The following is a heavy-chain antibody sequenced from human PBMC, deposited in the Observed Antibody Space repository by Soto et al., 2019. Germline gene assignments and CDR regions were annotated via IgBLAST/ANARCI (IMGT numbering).Heavy chain of an antibody. CDR1: GDSVSGNSAA. D-gene: IGHD6-13*01. CDR3: ARASSAGGTWYFDY. J-gene: IGHJ4*02. V-gene: IGHV6-1*01. Sequence: QVQLQQSGPGLVKPSQTLSLTCAISGDSVSGNSAAWNWIRQSPSRGLEWLGRTYYRSKWYNDXAVSVKSRITXXPXTXXNQVSLQLNSVTPEDTAVYYCARASSAGGTWYFDYWGQGTLVTVSS. CDR2: TYYRSKWYN.